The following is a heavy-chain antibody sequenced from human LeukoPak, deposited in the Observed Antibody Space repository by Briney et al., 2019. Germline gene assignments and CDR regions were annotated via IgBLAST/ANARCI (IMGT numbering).Heavy chain of an antibody. Sequence: GGSLRLSCAASGFTVSNYWMHWVRQAPGKGLEWVAHINQDGNKKYYVDSVKGRFTIFRDNAKNSLYLQMNSLRAEDTAVYYCATGDYGVHGDYWGQGILVTVSS. CDR2: INQDGNKK. J-gene: IGHJ4*02. CDR3: ATGDYGVHGDY. CDR1: GFTVSNYW. D-gene: IGHD4/OR15-4a*01. V-gene: IGHV3-7*03.